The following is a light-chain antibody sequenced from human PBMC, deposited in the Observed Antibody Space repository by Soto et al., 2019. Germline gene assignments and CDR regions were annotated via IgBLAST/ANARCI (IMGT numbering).Light chain of an antibody. CDR3: QQYDSSPRT. CDR1: QTVRNNY. CDR2: DAS. J-gene: IGKJ1*01. Sequence: EFVLTQSPGTLSLSAGERATLSCRASQTVRNNYLAWYQQKPGQAPRLLIYDASSRATGIPDRFSGGGSGTDFTLTISRLEPEDFAVYYCQQYDSSPRTFGQGTKVDIK. V-gene: IGKV3-20*01.